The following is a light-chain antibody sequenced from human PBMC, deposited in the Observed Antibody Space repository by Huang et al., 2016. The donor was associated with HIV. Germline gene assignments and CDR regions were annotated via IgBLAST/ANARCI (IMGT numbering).Light chain of an antibody. J-gene: IGKJ4*01. V-gene: IGKV3-15*01. CDR2: GAS. CDR1: QSVSSN. CDR3: QQYNQWPLS. Sequence: EIVMTQSPATLSVSPGERATLSCRASQSVSSNLAWYQQKPGQAPRLLIYGASTRATGIPARFSGSGSGTEFTLTISSLQSEDFAVYYCQQYNQWPLSFGGGTKVEI.